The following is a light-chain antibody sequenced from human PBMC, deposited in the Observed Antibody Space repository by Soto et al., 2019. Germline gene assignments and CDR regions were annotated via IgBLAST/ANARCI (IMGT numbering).Light chain of an antibody. CDR1: QSITSC. Sequence: DIQMTQSPSTLSASAGDRVTITCRASQSITSCLAWYQQKPGKAPNLLIYDVSTLESGVPSRFSGSGSGTEFTLTISSLQPDDSATYYCQQYNSYPYTFGQGTKLEIK. V-gene: IGKV1-5*01. J-gene: IGKJ2*01. CDR2: DVS. CDR3: QQYNSYPYT.